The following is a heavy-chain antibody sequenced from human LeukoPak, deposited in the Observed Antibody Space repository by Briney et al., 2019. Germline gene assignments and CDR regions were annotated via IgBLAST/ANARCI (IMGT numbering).Heavy chain of an antibody. J-gene: IGHJ3*02. CDR1: AGSISTYY. CDR2: IYYTGST. CDR3: ARVYGSGYDFRGAFDS. Sequence: SETLSLTCSVSAGSISTYYWTWVRQPPGKGLEWIGYIYYTGSTNYNPSLKSRVSISVDTSKNQFSLKLTSVTAADTPVYYCARVYGSGYDFRGAFDSWGQGTMVTVSS. V-gene: IGHV4-59*01. D-gene: IGHD5-12*01.